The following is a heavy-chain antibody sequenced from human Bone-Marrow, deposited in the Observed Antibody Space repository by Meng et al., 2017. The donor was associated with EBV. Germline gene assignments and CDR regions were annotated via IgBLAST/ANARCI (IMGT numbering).Heavy chain of an antibody. V-gene: IGHV3-74*01. J-gene: IGHJ4*02. Sequence: VAVVVSGGGLVSPGGSLSVSCAASGFTFSSYWMHWVRQGPGKGLVWVSRINYEGSSTSYADSVKGRFTISRDNAKNTLYLQMNSLRAEDTAVYFCARVTSDGDFDYWGQGVLVTVSS. CDR3: ARVTSDGDFDY. CDR1: GFTFSSYW. CDR2: INYEGSST.